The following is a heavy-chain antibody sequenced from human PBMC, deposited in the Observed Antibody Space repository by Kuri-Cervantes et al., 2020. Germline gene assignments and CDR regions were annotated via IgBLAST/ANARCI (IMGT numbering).Heavy chain of an antibody. D-gene: IGHD1-26*01. V-gene: IGHV3-23*01. CDR2: IDISGGGT. CDR1: GFTFSNYW. Sequence: GGSLRLSCAASGFTFSNYWMSWVRQAPGKGLEWVSGIDISGGGTYYADSVRGRFTISRDNSKGTFYLQMNNLRGEDTAVYYCAKGSSGSYWTVDSWGQGTLVTVSS. CDR3: AKGSSGSYWTVDS. J-gene: IGHJ4*02.